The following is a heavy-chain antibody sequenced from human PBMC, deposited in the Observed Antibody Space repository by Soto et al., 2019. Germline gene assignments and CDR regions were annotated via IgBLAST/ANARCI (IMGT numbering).Heavy chain of an antibody. CDR3: ARARATIFGVVRRFDFAY. D-gene: IGHD3-3*01. CDR1: GFTFSSYS. Sequence: PGGSLRLSCAASGFTFSSYSMNWVRQAPGKGLEWVSYISSSSSTIYYADSVKGRFTTSRDNAKNSLYLQMNSLRAEDTAVYYCARARATIFGVVRRFDFAYWGQGTLVTVSS. CDR2: ISSSSSTI. V-gene: IGHV3-48*01. J-gene: IGHJ4*02.